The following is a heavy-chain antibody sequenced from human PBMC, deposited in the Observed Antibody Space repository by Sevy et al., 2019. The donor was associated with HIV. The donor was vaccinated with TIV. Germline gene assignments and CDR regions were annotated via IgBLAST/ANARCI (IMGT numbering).Heavy chain of an antibody. CDR1: GFTFSSYA. V-gene: IGHV3-23*01. CDR2: IRGSGGST. Sequence: GGSLRLSCAASGFTFSSYAMSWVRQAPVKGLEWVSAIRGSGGSTDYADSVKGRFTISRDNSKNTLYLQMNSLRAEDTAVYYCAKAGTRLAYYYYYGMDVWGQGTTVTVSS. D-gene: IGHD3-10*01. J-gene: IGHJ6*02. CDR3: AKAGTRLAYYYYYGMDV.